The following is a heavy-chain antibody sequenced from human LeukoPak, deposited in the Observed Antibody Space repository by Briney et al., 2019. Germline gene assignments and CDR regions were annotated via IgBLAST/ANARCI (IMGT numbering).Heavy chain of an antibody. CDR1: GYTFTSYG. J-gene: IGHJ6*03. CDR3: ARGNYDNFIDYYYYMDV. CDR2: ISANNGNA. D-gene: IGHD3-22*01. V-gene: IGHV1-18*01. Sequence: ASVKVSCKASGYTFTSYGISWVRQAPGQGLEWIGWISANNGNANYAQKFQDRVTLTRDRSTSTAYMELRSLRSDDTAVYYCARGNYDNFIDYYYYMDVWGKGTTVTVSS.